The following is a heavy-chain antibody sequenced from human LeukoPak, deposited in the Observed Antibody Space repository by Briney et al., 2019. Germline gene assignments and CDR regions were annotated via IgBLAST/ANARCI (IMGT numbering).Heavy chain of an antibody. CDR1: GFTFSSYA. Sequence: EAGGSLRLSCAASGFTFSSYAMSWVRQAPGKGLEWVSAISGSGGSTYYADSVKGRFTISRDNSKNTLYLQMNSLRAEDTAVYYCAKDLAANYYDSSGYFCYWGQGTLVTVSS. CDR3: AKDLAANYYDSSGYFCY. D-gene: IGHD3-22*01. CDR2: ISGSGGST. V-gene: IGHV3-23*01. J-gene: IGHJ4*02.